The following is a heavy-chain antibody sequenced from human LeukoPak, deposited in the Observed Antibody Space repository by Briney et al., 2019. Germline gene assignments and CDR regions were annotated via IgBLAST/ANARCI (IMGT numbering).Heavy chain of an antibody. CDR2: ISAYNGNT. V-gene: IGHV1-18*01. Sequence: ASVKVSCKASGYTFTSYGISWVRQAPGQGLEWMGWISAYNGNTNYAKKLRGRVTMTTDTSTSTAYMELRSLRSDDTAVYYCARGLKPAATRLYYFDYWGQGTLVTVSS. D-gene: IGHD2-2*01. CDR3: ARGLKPAATRLYYFDY. CDR1: GYTFTSYG. J-gene: IGHJ4*02.